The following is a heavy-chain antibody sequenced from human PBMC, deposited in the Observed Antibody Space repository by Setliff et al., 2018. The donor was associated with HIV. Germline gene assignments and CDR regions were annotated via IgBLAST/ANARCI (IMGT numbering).Heavy chain of an antibody. D-gene: IGHD3-3*01. Sequence: LSLTCTVSGAYLSSYYWSWIRQPPGKGLEWIGDIYYSGNTHFNPSLKSRVTISLDTSKNQVFLKLTSVTAADTAVYYCARDLGRITLSGVNEGWFDPWGQGTLVTVSS. CDR1: GAYLSSYY. CDR3: ARDLGRITLSGVNEGWFDP. J-gene: IGHJ5*02. V-gene: IGHV4-59*01. CDR2: IYYSGNT.